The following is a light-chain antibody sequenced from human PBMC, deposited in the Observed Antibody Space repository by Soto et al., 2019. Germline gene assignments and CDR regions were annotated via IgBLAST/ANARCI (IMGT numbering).Light chain of an antibody. Sequence: LTQPHSVSESPGKTVTISCTRSSGSIASNYVQWYQQRPGSAPTTVIYEHNQRPSGVPDRFSGSTDGSSNSASLTISGLQTEDEADYYCQSFDISTVIFGGGTKVTVL. CDR2: EHN. J-gene: IGLJ2*01. CDR3: QSFDISTVI. CDR1: SGSIASNY. V-gene: IGLV6-57*04.